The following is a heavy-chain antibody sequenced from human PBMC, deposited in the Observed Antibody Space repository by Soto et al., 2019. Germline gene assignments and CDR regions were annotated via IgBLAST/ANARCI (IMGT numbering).Heavy chain of an antibody. D-gene: IGHD3-22*01. CDR1: GGSFSGYY. CDR3: ARGQGGYYPYYFDY. J-gene: IGHJ4*02. V-gene: IGHV4-34*01. Sequence: SETLSLTCAVYGGSFSGYYWSWIRQPPGKGLEWIGEINHSGSTNYNPSLKSRVTISVDTSKNQFSLKLSSVTAADTAVYYCARGQGGYYPYYFDYWGQGTLVTVSS. CDR2: INHSGST.